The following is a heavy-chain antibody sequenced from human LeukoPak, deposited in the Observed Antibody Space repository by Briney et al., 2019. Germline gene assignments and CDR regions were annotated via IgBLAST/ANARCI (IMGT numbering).Heavy chain of an antibody. D-gene: IGHD1-26*01. CDR1: GFTFSDYY. CDR2: IKSNVNGGTI. J-gene: IGHJ4*02. V-gene: IGHV3-15*01. Sequence: GGSLRLSCAASGFTFSDYYMSWIRQAPGKGLEWVGRIKSNVNGGTIDYAPPVEGRFIISRDDSKDTLYLHMSSLKIEDTAVYYCTTWDYVDYWGQGTLVTVSS. CDR3: TTWDYVDY.